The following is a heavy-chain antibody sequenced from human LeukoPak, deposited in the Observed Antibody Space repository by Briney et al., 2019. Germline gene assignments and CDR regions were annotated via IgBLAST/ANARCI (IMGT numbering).Heavy chain of an antibody. Sequence: XXDXNWVRQATGQGLEWMGWMNPNSGNTGYAQKFQGRVTMTRNTSISTAYMELSSLRSEDTAVYYCARSQGYYGMDVWGQGTTVTVSS. CDR1: XXD. CDR2: MNPNSGNT. J-gene: IGHJ6*02. CDR3: ARSQGYYGMDV. V-gene: IGHV1-8*01.